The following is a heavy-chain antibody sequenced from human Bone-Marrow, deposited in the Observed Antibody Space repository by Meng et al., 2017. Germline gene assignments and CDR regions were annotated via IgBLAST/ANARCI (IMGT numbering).Heavy chain of an antibody. V-gene: IGHV3-48*03. D-gene: IGHD3-22*01. CDR2: ISSGGDTI. Sequence: GGSLRLSCAASGLTFSSYEMNWVRQAPGKGLEWVSYISSGGDTIYYADSVKGRFTISRDNAKNSLFLQMNSLRAEDTAVYYCAANYYYDSTAYYRDYWGLGTLVTVSS. J-gene: IGHJ4*02. CDR3: AANYYYDSTAYYRDY. CDR1: GLTFSSYE.